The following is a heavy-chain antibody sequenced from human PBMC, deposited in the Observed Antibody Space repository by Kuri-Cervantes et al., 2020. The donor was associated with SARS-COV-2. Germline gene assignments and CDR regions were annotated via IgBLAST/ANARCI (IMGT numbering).Heavy chain of an antibody. V-gene: IGHV3-43*01. CDR2: ISWRDGST. CDR1: GFTFDDYT. D-gene: IGHD6-19*01. Sequence: GGSLRLSCAASGFTFDDYTMHWVRQAPGKGLEWVSLISWRDGSTYYADSVKGRFTISRDNSKNSLYLQMSSLRTEDTALYYCAKDHSGWYNWFDPWGQGTLVTVSS. CDR3: AKDHSGWYNWFDP. J-gene: IGHJ5*02.